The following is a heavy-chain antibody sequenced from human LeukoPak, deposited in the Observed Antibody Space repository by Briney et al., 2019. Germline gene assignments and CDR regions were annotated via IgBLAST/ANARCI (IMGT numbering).Heavy chain of an antibody. CDR2: IYYSGST. Sequence: SETLSLTCAVYGGSFSGYYWSWIRQPPGKGLEWIGYIYYSGSTNYNPSLKSRVTISVDTSKNQFSLKLSSVTAADTAVYYCARRGTSSSGYYYAFDYWGQGTLVTVSS. V-gene: IGHV4-59*08. D-gene: IGHD3-22*01. CDR3: ARRGTSSSGYYYAFDY. J-gene: IGHJ4*02. CDR1: GGSFSGYY.